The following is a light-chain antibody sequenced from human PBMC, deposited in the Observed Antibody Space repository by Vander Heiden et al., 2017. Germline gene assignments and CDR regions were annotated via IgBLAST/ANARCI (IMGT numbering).Light chain of an antibody. V-gene: IGLV3-1*01. Sequence: SYELTQPPSVSVSPGQTASITCSGDKWGDKYACWYQQKPGQSPVLVIYQDSKRPSGIPERFSGSNSGNTATLTISGTQAMDEADYYCQAWDSSTVGFGGGTKLTVL. CDR2: QDS. J-gene: IGLJ2*01. CDR3: QAWDSSTVG. CDR1: KWGDKY.